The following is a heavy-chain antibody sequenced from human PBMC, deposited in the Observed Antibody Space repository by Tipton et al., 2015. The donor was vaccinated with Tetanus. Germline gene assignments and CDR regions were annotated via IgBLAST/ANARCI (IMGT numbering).Heavy chain of an antibody. CDR1: GGSVSSSTYY. CDR2: IFYSGST. CDR3: ARAKRGHAFDI. V-gene: IGHV4-39*01. Sequence: TLSLTCTVSGGSVSSSTYYWVWIRQPPGKGLEWIGTIFYSGSTYYSPSLKSRVTTSIDSSKNQLSLRLTSVTAADTAVYYCARAKRGHAFDIWGQGTMVTVSS. D-gene: IGHD3-16*01. J-gene: IGHJ3*02.